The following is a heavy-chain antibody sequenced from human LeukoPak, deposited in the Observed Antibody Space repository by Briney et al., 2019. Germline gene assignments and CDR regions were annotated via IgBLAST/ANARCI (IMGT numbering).Heavy chain of an antibody. D-gene: IGHD5-24*01. J-gene: IGHJ4*02. Sequence: PSETLSLTCTVSGGSISSYYWSWIRQPPGKGLEWIGYIYYSGSTNYNPSLKSRVTISVDTSKNQFSLKLSSVTAADTAVYYCAGGYNYGFIVYWGQGTLVTVSS. V-gene: IGHV4-59*01. CDR1: GGSISSYY. CDR2: IYYSGST. CDR3: AGGYNYGFIVY.